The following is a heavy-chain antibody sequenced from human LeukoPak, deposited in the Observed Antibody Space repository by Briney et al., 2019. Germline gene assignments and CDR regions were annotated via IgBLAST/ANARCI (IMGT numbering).Heavy chain of an antibody. D-gene: IGHD3-22*01. V-gene: IGHV4-39*01. CDR1: GGSLSSSSYY. J-gene: IGHJ6*02. CDR2: VYYSGST. CDR3: ARRGYYDSSGYYYP. Sequence: SETLSLTCTVSGGSLSSSSYYWGWIRQPPGKGLEWIGSVYYSGSTYYNPSLKSRVTISVDTSKNQFSLKLSSVTAADTAVYYCARRGYYDSSGYYYPWGQGTTVTVSS.